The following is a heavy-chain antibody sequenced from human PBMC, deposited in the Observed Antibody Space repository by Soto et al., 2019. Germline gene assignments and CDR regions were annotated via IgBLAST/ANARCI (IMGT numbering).Heavy chain of an antibody. D-gene: IGHD2-8*01. Sequence: EVQLVESGGGLVQPGESLRLSCAASGFTFNDYWMHWVRQVPGKGLVWVSRINSNGSSTSYADSVKGRFTISRDNAKNTLSHQMSSLRDEETAVYYCARGDPYNYCPHGSRVADFWGQGTLVTVSS. CDR1: GFTFNDYW. V-gene: IGHV3-74*01. CDR2: INSNGSST. CDR3: ARGDPYNYCPHGSRVADF. J-gene: IGHJ4*02.